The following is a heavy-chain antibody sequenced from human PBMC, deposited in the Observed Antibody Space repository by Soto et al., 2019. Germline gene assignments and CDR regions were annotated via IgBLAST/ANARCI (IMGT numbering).Heavy chain of an antibody. V-gene: IGHV3-49*03. D-gene: IGHD4-17*01. CDR1: GFTFGHYT. CDR2: IRSKAYGGTT. Sequence: GGSLRLSCVASGFTFGHYTMSWFRQAPGGGLEWVSFIRSKAYGGTTEYAASVKGRFTISRDDSKSIAYLRMNSRKSEDTAVYYCARDLASSDNDDLYGMGGCGQGTTGTVS. CDR3: ARDLASSDNDDLYGMGG. J-gene: IGHJ6*01.